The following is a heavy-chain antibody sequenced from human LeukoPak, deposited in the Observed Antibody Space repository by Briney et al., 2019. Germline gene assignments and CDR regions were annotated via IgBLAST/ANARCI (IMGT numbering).Heavy chain of an antibody. V-gene: IGHV4-61*02. Sequence: SQTLSLTCTVSGGSISSGSYYWSWIRQPAGKGLEWIGRIYTSGSTNYNPSLKSRVTISVDTSKNQFSLKLSSVTAADTAVYYCASRSDYGDYDYWGQGTLVTVSS. CDR1: GGSISSGSYY. CDR2: IYTSGST. J-gene: IGHJ4*02. CDR3: ASRSDYGDYDY. D-gene: IGHD4-17*01.